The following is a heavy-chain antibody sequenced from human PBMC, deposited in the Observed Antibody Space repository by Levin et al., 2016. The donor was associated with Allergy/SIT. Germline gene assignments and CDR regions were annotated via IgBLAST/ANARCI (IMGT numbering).Heavy chain of an antibody. Sequence: GESLKISCAASGFTFSAYGMHWVRQAPGKGLEWVALISYDGNNEFYVDSVKGRFTISRDNFKNMVFLELNSLRVEDTAVYYCAKALAAAGNRFPPQMDVWGQGTTVTVSS. V-gene: IGHV3-30*18. CDR1: GFTFSAYG. CDR3: AKALAAAGNRFPPQMDV. J-gene: IGHJ6*02. CDR2: ISYDGNNE. D-gene: IGHD6-13*01.